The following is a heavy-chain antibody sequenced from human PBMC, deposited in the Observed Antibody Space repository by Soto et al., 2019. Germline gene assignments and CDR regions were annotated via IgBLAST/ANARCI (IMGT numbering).Heavy chain of an antibody. CDR2: ISAYNGNT. J-gene: IGHJ3*02. Sequence: ASVKVSCKASGYTFTSYGISWVRQAPGQGLEWMGWISAYNGNTNYAQKLQGRVTMTADTSTSTAYMELRSLRSDDTAVYYCARSSEDIVVVVAATSQAFDIWGQGTMVTVSS. D-gene: IGHD2-15*01. V-gene: IGHV1-18*01. CDR1: GYTFTSYG. CDR3: ARSSEDIVVVVAATSQAFDI.